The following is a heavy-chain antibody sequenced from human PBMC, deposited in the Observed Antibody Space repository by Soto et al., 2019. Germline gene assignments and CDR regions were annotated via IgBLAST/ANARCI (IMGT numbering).Heavy chain of an antibody. Sequence: ASVKVSCKASGYTFTSYDINWVRQATGQGLEWMGWMNPNSGNTGYAQKFQGRVTMTRNTSISTTYMELSSLRPEDTAVYYCARGYYGSGSYYGMDVWGQGTTVTVS. D-gene: IGHD3-10*01. V-gene: IGHV1-8*01. CDR2: MNPNSGNT. CDR3: ARGYYGSGSYYGMDV. J-gene: IGHJ6*02. CDR1: GYTFTSYD.